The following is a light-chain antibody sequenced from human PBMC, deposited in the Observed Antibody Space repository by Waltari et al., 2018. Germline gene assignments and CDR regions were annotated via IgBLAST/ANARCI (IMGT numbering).Light chain of an antibody. CDR1: QSVSSN. CDR2: GAS. V-gene: IGKV3-15*01. Sequence: EIVMTQSPATLSVSPGERATLSCRASQSVSSNLAWYQQKPGQAPRLLLYGASTRATGIPVRFSGSGSGTEFTLTISSLQSEDFAVYYCQQYNNWPQTFGQGTKVEIK. CDR3: QQYNNWPQT. J-gene: IGKJ1*01.